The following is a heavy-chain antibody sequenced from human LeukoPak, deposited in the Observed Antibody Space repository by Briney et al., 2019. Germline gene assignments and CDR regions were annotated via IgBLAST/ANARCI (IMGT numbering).Heavy chain of an antibody. CDR3: ARASSGSTSDGHYFDY. V-gene: IGHV4-39*07. D-gene: IGHD6-19*01. J-gene: IGHJ4*02. CDR2: IYYSGST. Sequence: SETLSLTCTVSGGSISSSSYYWGWIRQPPGEGLEWIGSIYYSGSTYYNPSLKSRVTISVDTSKNQFSLKLSSVTAADTAVYYCARASSGSTSDGHYFDYWGQGTLVTVSS. CDR1: GGSISSSSYY.